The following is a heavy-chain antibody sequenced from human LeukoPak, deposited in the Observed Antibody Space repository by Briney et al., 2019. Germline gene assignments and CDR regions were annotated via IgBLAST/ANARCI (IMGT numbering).Heavy chain of an antibody. CDR2: IRAYSGDT. J-gene: IGHJ4*02. D-gene: IGHD7-27*01. CDR1: GYTVSSYG. Sequence: ASVTVSCKASGYTVSSYGINWVRQAPGQGIGWMGWIRAYSGDTNYSQTPQDRGTMTTDTSTSTAYMELRSLRTDATAVYYCARESNWAYYFDSLCQGTLVTVSS. V-gene: IGHV1-18*01. CDR3: ARESNWAYYFDS.